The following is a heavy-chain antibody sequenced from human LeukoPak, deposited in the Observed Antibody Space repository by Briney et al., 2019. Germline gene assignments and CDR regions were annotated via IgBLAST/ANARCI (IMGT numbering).Heavy chain of an antibody. Sequence: ASVKVSCKASGYTFTSYGISWVRQAPGQGLEWMGWISAYNGNTNYAQKLQGRVTMTTDTSTSTAYMELSSLRSEDAAVYYCARDYYGSGSYFMPYYMDVWGKGTTVTISS. CDR2: ISAYNGNT. J-gene: IGHJ6*03. CDR3: ARDYYGSGSYFMPYYMDV. D-gene: IGHD3-10*01. CDR1: GYTFTSYG. V-gene: IGHV1-18*01.